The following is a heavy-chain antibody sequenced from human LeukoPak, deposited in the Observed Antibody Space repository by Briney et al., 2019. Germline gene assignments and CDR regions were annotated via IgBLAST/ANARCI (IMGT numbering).Heavy chain of an antibody. V-gene: IGHV3-23*01. Sequence: SGGPLRLSCAASGFTFSNYAMNWVRQAPGKGRGWVAAISGSGGSTYYADSVKGRFTISRDNSKNTLYLQMNSLRAGDTAVYYCAKGIGYYGSGSYFDYWGQGTLVTVSS. D-gene: IGHD3-10*01. CDR3: AKGIGYYGSGSYFDY. CDR2: ISGSGGST. J-gene: IGHJ4*02. CDR1: GFTFSNYA.